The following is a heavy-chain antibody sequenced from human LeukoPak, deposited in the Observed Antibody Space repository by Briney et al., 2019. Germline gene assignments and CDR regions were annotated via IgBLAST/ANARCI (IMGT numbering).Heavy chain of an antibody. CDR1: GYSFSTYW. Sequence: GESLKISCRASGYSFSTYWIGWARQMPGKGLEWMGVLYAGDSDTRYSPSFQGQVTLSADKSKSTAYLQWSSLKASDTAMYYCARGGYSGYDFDYWGQGTLVTVSS. J-gene: IGHJ4*02. D-gene: IGHD5-12*01. V-gene: IGHV5-51*01. CDR3: ARGGYSGYDFDY. CDR2: LYAGDSDT.